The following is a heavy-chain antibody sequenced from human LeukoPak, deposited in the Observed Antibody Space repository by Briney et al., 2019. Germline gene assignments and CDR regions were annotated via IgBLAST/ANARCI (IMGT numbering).Heavy chain of an antibody. CDR3: ARDSSSDLDY. Sequence: SETLSLTCTVSGGSISSSSYYWGWIRQPPGKGLEWIGSIYYSGSTYYNPSLKSRVTISVDTSKNQFSLKLSSVTAADTAVYYSARDSSSDLDYWGQGTLVTVSS. J-gene: IGHJ4*02. V-gene: IGHV4-39*02. CDR2: IYYSGST. CDR1: GGSISSSSYY. D-gene: IGHD6-6*01.